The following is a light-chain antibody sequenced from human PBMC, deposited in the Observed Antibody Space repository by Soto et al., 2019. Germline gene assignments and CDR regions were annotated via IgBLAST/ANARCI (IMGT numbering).Light chain of an antibody. CDR1: QSVSSY. CDR3: QQRSNWPPYMYT. V-gene: IGKV3-11*01. J-gene: IGKJ2*01. Sequence: EIVLTQSPATLSLSPGERATLSCRASQSVSSYLAWYQQKPDQAPRLLIYDASNRATGIPARFSGSGSGTDFTLTISSLEPEDFAVYYCQQRSNWPPYMYTFGQGTKLEIK. CDR2: DAS.